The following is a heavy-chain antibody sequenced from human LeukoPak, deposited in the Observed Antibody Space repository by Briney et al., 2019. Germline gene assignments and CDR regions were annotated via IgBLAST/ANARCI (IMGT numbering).Heavy chain of an antibody. CDR3: ARDLDLGGYDY. Sequence: PSETLSLTCSVSGGSISTYYWSWVRQPPGKGLEWIGYVYDSGATNYNPSLKSRLTISVDTSKNQFSLKLSSVTAADTAMYYCARDLDLGGYDYWGQGTLVTVSS. CDR2: VYDSGAT. CDR1: GGSISTYY. V-gene: IGHV4-59*12. J-gene: IGHJ4*02. D-gene: IGHD3/OR15-3a*01.